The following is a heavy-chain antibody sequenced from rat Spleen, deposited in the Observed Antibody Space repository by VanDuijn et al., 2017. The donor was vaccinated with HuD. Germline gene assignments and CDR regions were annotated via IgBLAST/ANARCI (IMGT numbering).Heavy chain of an antibody. J-gene: IGHJ3*01. D-gene: IGHD5-1*01. CDR3: ARGWERFAY. Sequence: QVQLKESGPGLVQPSQTLSLTCTVSGFSLTSYHVHWVRQPPGKGLEWMGVMWSDGDTSYNSLLNPRLSITRDISKSQLFLKMNSLQTEDTAMYFCARGWERFAYWGQGTLVTVSS. CDR2: MWSDGDT. V-gene: IGHV2-32*01. CDR1: GFSLTSYH.